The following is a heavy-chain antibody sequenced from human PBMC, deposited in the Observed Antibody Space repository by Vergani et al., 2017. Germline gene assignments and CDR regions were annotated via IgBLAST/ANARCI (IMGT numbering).Heavy chain of an antibody. V-gene: IGHV4-38-2*01. CDR3: ARPSSYNWFGEPPSWYFDL. Sequence: QVQLQESGPGLVKPSETLSLTCAVSGYSISSGYYWGWIRQPPGKGLEWIGSMYHSGSTYYNPSLKSRVTISVDTSKNQFSLKLSSVTAAGTAVYYCARPSSYNWFGEPPSWYFDLWGHGTLVTVSS. J-gene: IGHJ2*01. CDR1: GYSISSGYY. D-gene: IGHD3-10*01. CDR2: MYHSGST.